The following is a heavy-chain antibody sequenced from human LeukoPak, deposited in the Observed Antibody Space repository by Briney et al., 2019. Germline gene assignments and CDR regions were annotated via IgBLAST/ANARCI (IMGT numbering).Heavy chain of an antibody. CDR3: ARDRSKVVVVAAIGY. V-gene: IGHV3-74*01. CDR1: GFTFSSYW. J-gene: IGHJ4*02. D-gene: IGHD2-15*01. Sequence: GGSLRLSCAASGFTFSSYWMHWVRQAPGKGLVWVSHINSDGSSTTYADSVKGRFTISRDNAKNTVYLQMNSLRADDTAVYYCARDRSKVVVVAAIGYWGQGTLVTVSS. CDR2: INSDGSST.